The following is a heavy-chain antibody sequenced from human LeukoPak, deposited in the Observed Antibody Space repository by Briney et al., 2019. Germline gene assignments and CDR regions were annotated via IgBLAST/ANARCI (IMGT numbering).Heavy chain of an antibody. J-gene: IGHJ1*01. CDR2: ISYDGSNK. CDR1: GFTFSSYA. Sequence: PGGSLRLSCAASGFTFSSYAMHWVRQAPGKGLEWVAVISYDGSNKYYADSVKGRFTISRDNSKNTLYLQMNSLRAEDMAVYYCARDRVVGATTYFQHWGQGTLVTVSS. D-gene: IGHD1-26*01. V-gene: IGHV3-30*01. CDR3: ARDRVVGATTYFQH.